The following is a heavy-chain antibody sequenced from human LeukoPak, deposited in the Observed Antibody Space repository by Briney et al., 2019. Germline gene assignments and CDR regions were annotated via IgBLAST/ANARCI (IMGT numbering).Heavy chain of an antibody. CDR1: GYSISSDYY. V-gene: IGHV4-38-2*02. Sequence: SETLSLTCTVSGYSISSDYYWGWIRQPPGKGLEWIGSIHHSGRTYYNPSLKSRVTISVDTSKNQFSLKLSSVTAADTAVYYCARALVRGVIDYYFDYWGQGTLVTVSS. D-gene: IGHD3-10*01. CDR3: ARALVRGVIDYYFDY. CDR2: IHHSGRT. J-gene: IGHJ4*02.